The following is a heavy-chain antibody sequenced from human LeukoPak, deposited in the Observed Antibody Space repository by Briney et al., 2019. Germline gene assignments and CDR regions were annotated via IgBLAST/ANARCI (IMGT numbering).Heavy chain of an antibody. CDR3: ATGEYYYYYMDV. Sequence: ASVKVSCKVSGYTLTELSMHWVRQAPGKGLEWMGGFDPEDGETIYAQKFQGRVTMTEDTSTDTAYMELSSLRSEDTAVYYCATGEYYYYYMDVWGKGTTVTVSS. V-gene: IGHV1-24*01. CDR1: GYTLTELS. CDR2: FDPEDGET. D-gene: IGHD3-10*01. J-gene: IGHJ6*03.